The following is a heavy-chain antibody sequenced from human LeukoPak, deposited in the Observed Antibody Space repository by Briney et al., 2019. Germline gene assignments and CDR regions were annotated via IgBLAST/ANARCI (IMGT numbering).Heavy chain of an antibody. CDR2: ISSDGGST. V-gene: IGHV3-64*02. J-gene: IGHJ4*02. CDR1: GFTFSNYA. Sequence: PGGSLRLSCAASGFTFSNYAMHWVRQAPGQGLEYISSISSDGGSTYYADSVKGRFTISRDNSKNTPYLQMGRLRAEDMAVYYCARSNNIVGATYFDYWGQGTLVTVSS. CDR3: ARSNNIVGATYFDY. D-gene: IGHD1-26*01.